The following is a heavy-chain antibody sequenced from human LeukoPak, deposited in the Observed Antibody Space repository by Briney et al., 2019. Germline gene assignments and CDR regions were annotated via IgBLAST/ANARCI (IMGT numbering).Heavy chain of an antibody. CDR2: ISSSSSYI. J-gene: IGHJ4*02. V-gene: IGHV3-21*01. D-gene: IGHD6-13*01. CDR3: AKEHGYSSSCLDY. Sequence: GGSLRLSCAASGFTFSSYSMDWVRQAPGKGLEWVSSISSSSSYIYYADSVKGRFTISRDNAKNSLYLQMNSLRAEDTAVYYCAKEHGYSSSCLDYWGQGTLVTVSS. CDR1: GFTFSSYS.